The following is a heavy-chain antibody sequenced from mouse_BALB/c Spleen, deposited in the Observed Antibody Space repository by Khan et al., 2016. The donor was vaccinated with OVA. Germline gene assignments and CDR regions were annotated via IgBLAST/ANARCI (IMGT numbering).Heavy chain of an antibody. CDR2: ISYSGNT. CDR3: ARVYGGDFNY. V-gene: IGHV3-2*02. Sequence: EVQLQESGPGLVKPSQSLSLTCTVTGYSITPDYAWNWIRQFPGNKLEWMGFISYSGNTKSNPSLKSRISITRDTSKNQFFLQLKSVTTEDTARYYCARVYGGDFNYWGQGTTLTGSS. CDR1: GYSITPDYA. D-gene: IGHD1-1*01. J-gene: IGHJ2*01.